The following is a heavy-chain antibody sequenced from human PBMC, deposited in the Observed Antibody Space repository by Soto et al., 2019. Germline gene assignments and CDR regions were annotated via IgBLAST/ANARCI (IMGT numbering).Heavy chain of an antibody. D-gene: IGHD3-10*01. J-gene: IGHJ5*01. CDR1: GYSFSSHW. Sequence: GESLKISCKGSGYSFSSHWIAWVRQMPGKGLECMGIIHPEDSDTRYSPSFQGQVTISADKSISTTFLQWSGLRASDTAIYYCERRARKRGYNWFESWGQGTQVTGSS. V-gene: IGHV5-51*01. CDR3: ERRARKRGYNWFES. CDR2: IHPEDSDT.